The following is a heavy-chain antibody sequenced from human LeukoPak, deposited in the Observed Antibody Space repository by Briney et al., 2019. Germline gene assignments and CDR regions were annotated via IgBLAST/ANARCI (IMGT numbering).Heavy chain of an antibody. CDR2: IYYSGST. V-gene: IGHV4-61*01. D-gene: IGHD6-13*01. CDR3: AREGYSSSWYVVEGGYFDY. CDR1: GGSVSSGSYY. J-gene: IGHJ4*02. Sequence: SETLSLTCTVSGGSVSSGSYYWSWIRQPPGKGLEWIGYIYYSGSTNYNPSLKSRVTISVDTSKNQFSLRLSSVTAADTAVYCCAREGYSSSWYVVEGGYFDYWGQGTLVTVSS.